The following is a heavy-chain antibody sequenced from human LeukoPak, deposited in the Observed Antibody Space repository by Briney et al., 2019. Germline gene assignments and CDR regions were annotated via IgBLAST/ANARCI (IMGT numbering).Heavy chain of an antibody. Sequence: SVKVSCKASGGTFTSYTVSWVRQAPGQGLEWMGRIIPMSGTVKYAQKFQGRVTITTDESTSTAYMELSSLRSEDTAVYYCASTDYWGQGTLVTVSS. V-gene: IGHV1-69*05. CDR3: ASTDY. CDR2: IIPMSGTV. J-gene: IGHJ4*02. CDR1: GGTFTSYT.